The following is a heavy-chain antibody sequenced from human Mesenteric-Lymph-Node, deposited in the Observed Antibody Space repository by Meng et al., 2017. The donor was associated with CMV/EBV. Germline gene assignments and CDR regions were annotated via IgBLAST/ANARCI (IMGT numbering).Heavy chain of an antibody. CDR3: AKGRVLSPFDY. J-gene: IGHJ4*02. CDR1: GFTFSDYY. Sequence: GESLKISCAASGFTFSDYYMSWIRQAPGKGLQWVSYISTIGGSISYADSVKGRFTISRDNSKNTLYLQMNSLRAEDTAVYYCAKGRVLSPFDYWGQGTLVTVSS. D-gene: IGHD3-16*01. V-gene: IGHV3-11*01. CDR2: ISTIGGSI.